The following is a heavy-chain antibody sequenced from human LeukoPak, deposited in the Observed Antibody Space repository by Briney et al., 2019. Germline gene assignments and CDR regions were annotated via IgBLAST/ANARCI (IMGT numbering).Heavy chain of an antibody. CDR3: AKASTMVLSAILNWFDP. V-gene: IGHV3-7*03. J-gene: IGHJ5*02. CDR1: GFRFSGYW. CDR2: IKGDGSET. Sequence: GGSLRLSCAASGFRFSGYWMTWVRQAPGKGLEWVANIKGDGSETSYVTSVRGRFTISRDNAKNSLYLQMNNLRVEDTAVYYCAKASTMVLSAILNWFDPWGQGTLVTVSS. D-gene: IGHD3-10*01.